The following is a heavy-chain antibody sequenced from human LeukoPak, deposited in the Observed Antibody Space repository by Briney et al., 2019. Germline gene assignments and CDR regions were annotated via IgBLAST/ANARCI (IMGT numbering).Heavy chain of an antibody. CDR3: AGGNYHTAKNGAFDI. D-gene: IGHD2-2*01. J-gene: IGHJ3*02. V-gene: IGHV4-39*01. CDR2: IYYSGST. Sequence: SETLSLTCTVPGGSISSSSYYWGWIRQPPGKGLEWIGSIYYSGSTYYNPSLKSRVTISVDTSKNQFSLKLSSVTAADTAVYYCAGGNYHTAKNGAFDIWGQGTMVTVSS. CDR1: GGSISSSSYY.